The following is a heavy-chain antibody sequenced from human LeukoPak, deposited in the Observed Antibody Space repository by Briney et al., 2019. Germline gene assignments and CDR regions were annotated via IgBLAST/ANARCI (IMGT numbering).Heavy chain of an antibody. CDR2: ISYNSGSI. V-gene: IGHV3-9*01. J-gene: IGHJ6*03. D-gene: IGHD3-9*01. Sequence: GRSLRLSCAASGFTFSSYAMHWVRQAPGRGLEWVSGISYNSGSIDYADSVKGRFTSSRENSKNTLYLQMNSLRAEDTAVYYCARNYDILPRPMDVWGKGPTLTVPS. CDR1: GFTFSSYA. CDR3: ARNYDILPRPMDV.